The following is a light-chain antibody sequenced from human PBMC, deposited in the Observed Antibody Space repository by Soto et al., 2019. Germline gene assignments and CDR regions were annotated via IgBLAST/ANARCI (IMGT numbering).Light chain of an antibody. CDR1: QSVSRI. J-gene: IGKJ1*01. V-gene: IGKV3-20*01. CDR3: QQYGTSPRT. Sequence: EIVMTQSPATLSVSPGERTTLSCRASQSVSRILAWYQQKPGQAPRLLIYGASSRATGIPDRFSGSGSGTDFTLTISRLEHEDFAVYYCQQYGTSPRTFGQGTKV. CDR2: GAS.